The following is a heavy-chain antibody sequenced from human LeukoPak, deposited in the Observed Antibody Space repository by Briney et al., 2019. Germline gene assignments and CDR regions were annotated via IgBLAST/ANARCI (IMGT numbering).Heavy chain of an antibody. J-gene: IGHJ4*02. V-gene: IGHV3-30-3*01. Sequence: GGSLRLSCEGSGFTFSNYWMGWVRQAPGKGLEWVAVISYDGSNKYYADSVKGRFTISRDNSKNTLYLQMNSLRAEDTAVYYCARVLTVTPTAPFDYWGQGTLVTVSS. CDR2: ISYDGSNK. CDR3: ARVLTVTPTAPFDY. CDR1: GFTFSNYW. D-gene: IGHD4-11*01.